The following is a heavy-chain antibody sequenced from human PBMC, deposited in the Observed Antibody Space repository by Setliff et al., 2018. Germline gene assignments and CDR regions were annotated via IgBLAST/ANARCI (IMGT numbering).Heavy chain of an antibody. D-gene: IGHD1-26*01. J-gene: IGHJ4*02. V-gene: IGHV4-39*01. Sequence: TSETLSLTCRVSGGSISSGNYYWGLIRQPPGKGLEWVATIYYSGSTYSNPSLKSRLIISVDAPDNQFSLKLDSVTAADTALYYCARSPSSGAYWNPRPFYSDYWARGTLVTVSS. CDR2: IYYSGST. CDR3: ARSPSSGAYWNPRPFYSDY. CDR1: GGSISSGNYY.